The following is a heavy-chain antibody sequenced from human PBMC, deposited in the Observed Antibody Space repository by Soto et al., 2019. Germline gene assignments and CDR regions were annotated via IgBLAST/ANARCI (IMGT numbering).Heavy chain of an antibody. J-gene: IGHJ6*02. D-gene: IGHD5-18*01. CDR1: GGTISGGSYH. Sequence: SEKLPNPGTVSGGTISGGSYHVGRIRQPPGKGLEWIGSIYYSGSTYYNPSLKSRVTISVDTSKNQFSLKLSSVTAADTAVYYCAGYSYGYIYCGMDVWGQGTTVT. CDR2: IYYSGST. V-gene: IGHV4-39*01. CDR3: AGYSYGYIYCGMDV.